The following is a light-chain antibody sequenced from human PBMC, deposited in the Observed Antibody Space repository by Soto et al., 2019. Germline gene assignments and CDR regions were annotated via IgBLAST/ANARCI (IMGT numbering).Light chain of an antibody. CDR1: SEDVGAHNF. CDR2: EVT. Sequence: QSALTRPASVSGSPGQSITISCTGTSEDVGAHNFVSWYQQHPGKAPKVLIYEVTIRPSGVSYRFSASKSGNTAYLTISGLQPEDEADYYCNSYTNTAARVFGTGTNVTVL. V-gene: IGLV2-14*01. J-gene: IGLJ1*01. CDR3: NSYTNTAARV.